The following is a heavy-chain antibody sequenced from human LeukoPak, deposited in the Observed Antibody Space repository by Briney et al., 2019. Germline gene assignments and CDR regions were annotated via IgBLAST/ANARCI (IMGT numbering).Heavy chain of an antibody. D-gene: IGHD6-13*01. CDR1: GYTFTGYY. Sequence: ASVKVSCKASGYTFTGYYMHWVRQAPGQGLEWMGWISAYNGNTNYAQKLQGRVTMTTDTSTSTAYMELRSLRSDDTAVYYCARDGSSWYYYYGMDVWGQGTTVTVSS. V-gene: IGHV1-18*04. J-gene: IGHJ6*02. CDR3: ARDGSSWYYYYGMDV. CDR2: ISAYNGNT.